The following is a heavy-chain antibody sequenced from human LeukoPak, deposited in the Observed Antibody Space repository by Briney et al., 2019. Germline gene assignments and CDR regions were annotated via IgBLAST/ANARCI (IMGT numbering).Heavy chain of an antibody. CDR2: LSGSGGST. CDR1: GFTFSSYA. Sequence: PGGSLRLSCAASGFTFSSYAMSWVRQAPGKGLEWVSALSGSGGSTYYADSVKGRFTISRDNSKNTLYLQMNSLRAEDTAVYYCAKIGETWIQLWLQHPFDYWGQGTLVTVSS. D-gene: IGHD5-18*01. V-gene: IGHV3-23*01. CDR3: AKIGETWIQLWLQHPFDY. J-gene: IGHJ4*02.